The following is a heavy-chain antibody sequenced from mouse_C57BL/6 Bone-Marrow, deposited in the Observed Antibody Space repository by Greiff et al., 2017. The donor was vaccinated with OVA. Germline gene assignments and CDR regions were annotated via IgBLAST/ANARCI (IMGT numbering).Heavy chain of an antibody. CDR2: IDPSDSYT. J-gene: IGHJ4*01. V-gene: IGHV1-69*01. CDR1: GYTFTSYW. D-gene: IGHD1-1*01. CDR3: ARESDYYGRDYYAMDY. Sequence: LQQPGAELVMPGASVKLSCKASGYTFTSYWMHWVKQRPGQGLEWIGEIDPSDSYTNYNQKFKGKSTLTVDKSSSTAYMQLSSLTSEDSAVYYCARESDYYGRDYYAMDYWGQGTSVTVSS.